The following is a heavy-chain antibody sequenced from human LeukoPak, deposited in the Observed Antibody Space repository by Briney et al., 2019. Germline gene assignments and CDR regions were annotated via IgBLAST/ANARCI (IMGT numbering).Heavy chain of an antibody. V-gene: IGHV3-74*01. CDR1: GFTFCSYW. J-gene: IGHJ5*02. Sequence: GGSLRLSCAASGFTFCSYWMHWVRQAPGKGLVWVSRINSDGSVTNYADSVKGRFTISRDNAKNTLYLQMNSLRGEDTAVYYCERVPYWFDPWGQGTLVTVPS. D-gene: IGHD3-16*01. CDR2: INSDGSVT. CDR3: ERVPYWFDP.